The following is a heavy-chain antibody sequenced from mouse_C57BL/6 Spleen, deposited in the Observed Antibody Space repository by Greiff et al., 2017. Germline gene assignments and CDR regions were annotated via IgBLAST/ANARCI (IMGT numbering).Heavy chain of an antibody. Sequence: VMLVESGPELVKPGASVKISCKASGYAFSSSWMNWVKQRPGKGLEWIGRIYPGDGDTNYNGKFKGKATLTADKSSSTAYMQLSSLTSEDSAVYFCAWWDAYYFDYWGQGTTLTVSS. CDR2: IYPGDGDT. V-gene: IGHV1-82*01. D-gene: IGHD1-1*02. CDR1: GYAFSSSW. CDR3: AWWDAYYFDY. J-gene: IGHJ2*01.